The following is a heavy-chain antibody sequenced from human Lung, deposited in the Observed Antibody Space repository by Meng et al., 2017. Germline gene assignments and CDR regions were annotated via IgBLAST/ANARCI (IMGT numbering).Heavy chain of an antibody. Sequence: EVQLVESGGGLVQPGGSLRLACAAAGFTFSSYSMNWVRQAPGQGLEWVSSISSSPTYADSVKGRFTISRDNAENSLYLQMNSLRVEDTAVYFCARGRVVVSATPSDYWGQGTLVTVSS. CDR3: ARGRVVVSATPSDY. J-gene: IGHJ4*02. CDR1: GFTFSSYS. V-gene: IGHV3-21*01. D-gene: IGHD2-15*01. CDR2: ISSSPT.